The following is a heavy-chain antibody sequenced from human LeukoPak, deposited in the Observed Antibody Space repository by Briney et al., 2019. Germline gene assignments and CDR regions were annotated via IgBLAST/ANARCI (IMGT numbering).Heavy chain of an antibody. V-gene: IGHV3-73*01. CDR2: IRSKANSYAT. D-gene: IGHD3-22*01. Sequence: PGGSLRLSCAASGFTFSGSAMHWVRQASGKGLEWVGRIRSKANSYATAYAASVKGRFTISRDDSKNTAYLQMNSLKTEDTAVYYCTRYDSSGHPPFDYWGQGTLVTVSS. CDR3: TRYDSSGHPPFDY. CDR1: GFTFSGSA. J-gene: IGHJ4*02.